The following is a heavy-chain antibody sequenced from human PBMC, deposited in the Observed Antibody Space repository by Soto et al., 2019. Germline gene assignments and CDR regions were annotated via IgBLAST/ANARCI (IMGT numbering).Heavy chain of an antibody. CDR1: VFTFSSYA. Sequence: PGGSLRLSCAASVFTFSSYAMSWVRQSPGKGLEWVSAISGSGGSTYYADSVNGRFTISRDNSKNTLYLQMNSLRAEDTAVYYRAKDLGGLVSKTYGMDVWGQGTPVTVSS. V-gene: IGHV3-23*01. D-gene: IGHD6-25*01. CDR3: AKDLGGLVSKTYGMDV. J-gene: IGHJ6*02. CDR2: ISGSGGST.